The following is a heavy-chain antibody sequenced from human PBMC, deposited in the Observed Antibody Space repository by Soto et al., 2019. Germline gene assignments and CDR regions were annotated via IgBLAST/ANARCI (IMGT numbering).Heavy chain of an antibody. CDR1: GGSISSSNW. V-gene: IGHV4-4*02. CDR3: ARAGLRYFDWLLGFDY. Sequence: QVQLQESGPGLVKPSGTLSLTCAVSGGSISSSNWWSWVRQPPGKGLEWIGEIYHSGSTNYNPSLQSRVTISLDKSKNPFSLKLSSVTAADTAVYYCARAGLRYFDWLLGFDYWGQGTLVTVSS. D-gene: IGHD3-9*01. J-gene: IGHJ4*02. CDR2: IYHSGST.